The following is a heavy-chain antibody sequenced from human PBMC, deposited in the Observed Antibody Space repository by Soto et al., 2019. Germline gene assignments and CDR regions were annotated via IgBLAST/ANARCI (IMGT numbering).Heavy chain of an antibody. V-gene: IGHV1-46*03. CDR3: ARSLYCSGGSCYPLKY. J-gene: IGHJ4*02. D-gene: IGHD2-15*01. CDR1: GYTFTSYY. Sequence: ASVKVSCKASGYTFTSYYMHWVRQAPGQGLEWMGIINPSGGSTSYAQKFQGRVTMTRDTSTSTVYMELSSLRSEDTAVYYCARSLYCSGGSCYPLKYWGQGTLVTVSS. CDR2: INPSGGST.